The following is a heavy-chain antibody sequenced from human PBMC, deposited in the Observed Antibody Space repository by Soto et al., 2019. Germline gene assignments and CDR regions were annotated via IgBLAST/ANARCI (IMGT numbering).Heavy chain of an antibody. D-gene: IGHD3-22*01. J-gene: IGHJ4*02. Sequence: ASVKQSCTASPYSFTAYYMHWVRQAPGQGLEWMGMINPPGDGTAYAQKFQGRVTFTRDTSTRTVYLELSSLGSEDTAMYFCAATRGYSPPFDSWGQGTQVTV. V-gene: IGHV1-46*01. CDR2: INPPGDGT. CDR3: AATRGYSPPFDS. CDR1: PYSFTAYY.